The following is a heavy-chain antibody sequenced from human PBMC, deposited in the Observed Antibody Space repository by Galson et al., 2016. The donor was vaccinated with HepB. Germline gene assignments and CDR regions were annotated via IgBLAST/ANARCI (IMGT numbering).Heavy chain of an antibody. CDR2: TYYRSKWFT. J-gene: IGHJ6*02. Sequence: AISGDSVTSDITTWNWIRQSPSRGLEWLGRTYYRSKWFTDYAMSVEGRITINSDTSKNQFSLQLDSVTPDDTATYFCTRGYMQNGMNVWGQGTTVTVS. CDR1: GDSVTSDITT. D-gene: IGHD5-24*01. CDR3: TRGYMQNGMNV. V-gene: IGHV6-1*01.